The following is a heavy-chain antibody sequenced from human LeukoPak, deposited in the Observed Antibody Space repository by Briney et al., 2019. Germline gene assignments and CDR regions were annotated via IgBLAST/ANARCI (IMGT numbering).Heavy chain of an antibody. CDR1: GYMFSTYW. CDR2: IYPGDSDI. Sequence: GESLKISGTGSGYMFSTYWNSWVRQMPGKGLEWMGIIYPGDSDIRYSPSFQGQFTISADKSISTAYLQWSSLKASDTAIYYCAEAAAGTAIESWGQGTLVTVSS. D-gene: IGHD6-13*01. V-gene: IGHV5-51*01. CDR3: AEAAAGTAIES. J-gene: IGHJ4*02.